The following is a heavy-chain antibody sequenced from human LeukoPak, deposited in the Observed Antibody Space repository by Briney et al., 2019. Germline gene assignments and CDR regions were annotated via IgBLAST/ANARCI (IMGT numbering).Heavy chain of an antibody. CDR1: GGTFSSYA. V-gene: IGHV1-69*04. Sequence: ASVKLSCKASGGTFSSYAINWVRQAPGHGLEWMGRIIPFVDTATYAQKFHGRVTITADKSTSTAYIELSSLRSEDTAVFYCAREEGSSSWYKGTGSDWFDPWGQGTLVTVSS. CDR3: AREEGSSSWYKGTGSDWFDP. J-gene: IGHJ5*02. CDR2: IIPFVDTA. D-gene: IGHD6-13*01.